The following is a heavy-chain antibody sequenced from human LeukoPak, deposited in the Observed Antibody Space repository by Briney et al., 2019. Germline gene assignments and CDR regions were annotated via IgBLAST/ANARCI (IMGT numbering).Heavy chain of an antibody. V-gene: IGHV4-30-4*01. CDR1: GGSISSGDYY. J-gene: IGHJ4*02. Sequence: SQTLSLTCTVSGGSISSGDYYWSWIRQPPGKGLEWIGYIYYSGSTYYNPSLKSRVTISVDTSKNQFSLKLSSVTAADTAVYDCARVRYYYGSGSLDDYWGQGTLVTVSS. D-gene: IGHD3-10*01. CDR2: IYYSGST. CDR3: ARVRYYYGSGSLDDY.